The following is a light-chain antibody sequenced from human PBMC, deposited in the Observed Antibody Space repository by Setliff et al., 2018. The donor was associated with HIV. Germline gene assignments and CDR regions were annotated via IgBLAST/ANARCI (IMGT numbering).Light chain of an antibody. J-gene: IGLJ1*01. V-gene: IGLV2-14*02. CDR2: DVT. CDR1: STDIGSYNL. Sequence: QSALTQPASVSGSPGQSITISCTGTSTDIGSYNLVSWYQQNPGKAPKLMIYDVTNRPSGVSDRFSGSKSGNTASLTISGLQAEDEADYYCNSYTSTTFYVFGSGTKV. CDR3: NSYTSTTFYV.